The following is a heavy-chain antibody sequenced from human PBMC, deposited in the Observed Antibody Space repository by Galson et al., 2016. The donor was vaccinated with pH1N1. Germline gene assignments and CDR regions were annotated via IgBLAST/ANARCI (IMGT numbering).Heavy chain of an antibody. V-gene: IGHV3-9*01. D-gene: IGHD3-10*01. CDR1: GFTFSSYA. CDR2: ISWNSNSI. CDR3: AKGAGRYYFGSGSFNY. Sequence: SLRLSCAASGFTFSSYAMSWVRHVPGKGLEWVSGISWNSNSIGYADSVKGRFTISRDSAKKSLFLQMNSLRVEDTALYYCAKGAGRYYFGSGSFNYWGQGTQVTVSS. J-gene: IGHJ4*02.